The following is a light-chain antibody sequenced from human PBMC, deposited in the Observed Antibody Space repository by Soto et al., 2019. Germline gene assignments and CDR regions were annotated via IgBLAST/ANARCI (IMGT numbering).Light chain of an antibody. V-gene: IGLV2-11*01. CDR1: SSDVGVYNY. Sequence: QSVLTQPRSVSGSPGQSVTISCTGTSSDVGVYNYVSWYQQYPGKAPKIMIYDVSKRPSGVPDRFSGSKSDNTASLTISGLQAEDEADYYCTAFSANRVYLFGPGTKVTVL. CDR3: TAFSANRVYL. J-gene: IGLJ1*01. CDR2: DVS.